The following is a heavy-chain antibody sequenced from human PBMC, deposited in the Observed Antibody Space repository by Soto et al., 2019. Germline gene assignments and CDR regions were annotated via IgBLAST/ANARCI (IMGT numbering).Heavy chain of an antibody. V-gene: IGHV4-61*01. CDR1: GGSVSDKTYY. Sequence: NPSETLSLTCSVSGGSVSDKTYYWSWIRQHPGKRLEWIGYVYYSGTTNYNPSLKSRVTISVDLSKNQFSLRLSSVTTADTALYYCARTTAVPNSLRSRYFFDYWGQGTLVTVSS. CDR3: ARTTAVPNSLRSRYFFDY. J-gene: IGHJ4*02. D-gene: IGHD4-17*01. CDR2: VYYSGTT.